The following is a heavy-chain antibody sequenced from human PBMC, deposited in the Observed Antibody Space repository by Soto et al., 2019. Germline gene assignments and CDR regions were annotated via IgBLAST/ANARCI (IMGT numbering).Heavy chain of an antibody. V-gene: IGHV3-64*01. D-gene: IGHD3-16*01. CDR2: ITIKGGST. J-gene: IGHJ3*02. CDR3: ARGGSSNVNPTTDGFDI. Sequence: GGSLRLSCAASGFTFSSYAMHWVRQAPGRGLEYISGITIKGGSTYYGNSVRGRFTISRDNSKNTLYLQMGSLRAEDMAVYYCARGGSSNVNPTTDGFDIWGQGTMVTVSS. CDR1: GFTFSSYA.